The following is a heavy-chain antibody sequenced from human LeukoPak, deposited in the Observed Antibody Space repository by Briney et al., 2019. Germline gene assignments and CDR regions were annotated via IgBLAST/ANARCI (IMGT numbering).Heavy chain of an antibody. CDR1: GFTFCSYG. CDR2: IWYDGSNK. V-gene: IGHV3-33*06. CDR3: AKDLHEDTILGFLDY. J-gene: IGHJ4*02. D-gene: IGHD3-3*01. Sequence: SGGSLRLSCAASGFTFCSYGMHWVRQAPGKGLEWVAVIWYDGSNKYYADSVKGRFTISRDNSKNTLYLQMNSLRAEDTAVYYCAKDLHEDTILGFLDYWGQGTLVTVSS.